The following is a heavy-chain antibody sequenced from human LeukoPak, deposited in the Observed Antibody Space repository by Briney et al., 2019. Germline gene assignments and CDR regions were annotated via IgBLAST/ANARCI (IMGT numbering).Heavy chain of an antibody. Sequence: GGSLRLSCAASGFTFSNYAMSWVRQAPGKGLEWVSGISGSGGSTYYADSVKGRFTISRDNSKNTLYLQMNSLRAEDTAVYYCAKDLVVVTAIPGDYFDYWGRGTLVTVSS. D-gene: IGHD2-21*02. J-gene: IGHJ4*02. CDR3: AKDLVVVTAIPGDYFDY. CDR1: GFTFSNYA. CDR2: ISGSGGST. V-gene: IGHV3-23*01.